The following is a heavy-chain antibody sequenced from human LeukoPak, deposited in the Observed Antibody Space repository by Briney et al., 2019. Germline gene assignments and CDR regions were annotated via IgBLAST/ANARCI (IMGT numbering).Heavy chain of an antibody. D-gene: IGHD3-22*01. V-gene: IGHV1-18*01. CDR2: ISAYNGNT. J-gene: IGHJ3*02. CDR1: GYTFTSYG. CDR3: ARDYNHRFHYDSSGYDTDAFDI. Sequence: ASVKVSCKASGYTFTSYGISWVRQAPGQGLEWMGWISAYNGNTNYAQKLQGRVTMTTDTSTSTAYMELRSLRSDDTAVYYCARDYNHRFHYDSSGYDTDAFDIWGQGTMVTVSS.